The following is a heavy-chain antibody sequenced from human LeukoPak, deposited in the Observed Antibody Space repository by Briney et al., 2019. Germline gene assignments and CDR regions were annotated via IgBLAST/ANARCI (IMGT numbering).Heavy chain of an antibody. CDR3: ARYGDYYDSSGYYSIDY. D-gene: IGHD3-22*01. J-gene: IGHJ4*02. CDR1: GYTFTSYG. V-gene: IGHV1-8*02. CDR2: MNPNSGNT. Sequence: ASVKVSCKASGYTFTSYGINWVRQATGQGLEWMGWMNPNSGNTGYAQKFQGRVTMTRNTSISTAYMELSSLRSEDTAVYYCARYGDYYDSSGYYSIDYWGQGTLVTVSS.